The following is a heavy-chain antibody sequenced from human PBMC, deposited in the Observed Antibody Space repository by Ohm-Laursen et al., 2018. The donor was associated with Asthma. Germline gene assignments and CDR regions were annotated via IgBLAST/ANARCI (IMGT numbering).Heavy chain of an antibody. V-gene: IGHV3-9*01. Sequence: SLRLSCSASGFTFGDYAMHWVRQRPGKGLEWVSGIRWNSDSTGYVDSVKDRFTISRDNAKNSPYLQMNSLRAEDTALYYCVKTYGDFGDYYYSAMDVWGQGTTVTVSS. J-gene: IGHJ6*02. CDR3: VKTYGDFGDYYYSAMDV. CDR2: IRWNSDST. CDR1: GFTFGDYA. D-gene: IGHD4-17*01.